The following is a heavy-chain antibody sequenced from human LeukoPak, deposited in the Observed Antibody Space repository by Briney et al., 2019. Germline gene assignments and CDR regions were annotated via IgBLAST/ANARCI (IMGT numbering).Heavy chain of an antibody. Sequence: SETLSLTCAVYGGSFSGYYWSWIRQPPGKGLEWIGEINHSGSTNYNPSLKSRVTISVDTSKNQFSLKLSSVTAADTAVYYCARGGLGIAAAGTPRRNWFDPWGQGTLVTVSS. CDR1: GGSFSGYY. J-gene: IGHJ5*02. D-gene: IGHD6-13*01. V-gene: IGHV4-34*01. CDR2: INHSGST. CDR3: ARGGLGIAAAGTPRRNWFDP.